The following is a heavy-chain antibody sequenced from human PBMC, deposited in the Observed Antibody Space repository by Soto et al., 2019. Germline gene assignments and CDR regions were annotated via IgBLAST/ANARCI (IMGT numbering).Heavy chain of an antibody. D-gene: IGHD2-2*01. V-gene: IGHV1-69*06. CDR1: GGTFSSYA. CDR3: ARSPHFQLTYFDY. CDR2: IIPIFGTA. J-gene: IGHJ4*02. Sequence: VASVKVYCKSSGGTFSSYAISWVRQAPGQGLEWMGGIIPIFGTANYAQKFQGRVTITADKSTSTAYMELSSLRSEDTAVYYCARSPHFQLTYFDYWGQGTLVTV.